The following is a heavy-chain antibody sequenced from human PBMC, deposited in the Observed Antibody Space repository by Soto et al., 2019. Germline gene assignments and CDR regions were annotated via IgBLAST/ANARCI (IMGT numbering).Heavy chain of an antibody. Sequence: QVQLQESGPGLVKSSETLSLTCTVSGGAITSDYWSWIRQPPGKGLEWIGYIYYTGRTNYNPSLESRVTISVDTSENQFFLRLTSVTAADTALYYCARGAAAGTRWTFDYWGQGTLVTVSS. CDR3: ARGAAAGTRWTFDY. CDR1: GGAITSDY. J-gene: IGHJ4*02. CDR2: IYYTGRT. D-gene: IGHD6-13*01. V-gene: IGHV4-59*01.